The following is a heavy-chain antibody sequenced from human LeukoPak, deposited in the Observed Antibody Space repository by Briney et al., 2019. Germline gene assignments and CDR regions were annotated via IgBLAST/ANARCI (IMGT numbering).Heavy chain of an antibody. V-gene: IGHV4-59*01. CDR1: GGSFSGYY. Sequence: SETLSLTCAVSGGSFSGYYWSWIRQPPGKGLEWIGYIYYSGSTNYNPSLKSRVTISVDTSKNQFSLKLSSVTAADTAVYYCAREASYSRHFDYWGQGTLVTVSS. CDR2: IYYSGST. J-gene: IGHJ4*02. D-gene: IGHD4-11*01. CDR3: AREASYSRHFDY.